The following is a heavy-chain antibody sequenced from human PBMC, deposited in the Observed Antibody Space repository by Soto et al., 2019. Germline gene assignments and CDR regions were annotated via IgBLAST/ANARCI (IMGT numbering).Heavy chain of an antibody. J-gene: IGHJ4*02. CDR3: APNGCSESSLDY. CDR2: ISADRCST. D-gene: IGHD6-19*01. CDR1: GFTYTLYG. Sequence: AAVKVSCKTSGFTYTLYGITWVRQAPGQGLEWVGWISADRCSTDYAQKFQGGVTLTTDTSTTTAYIELRSLTSDDTAVYYCAPNGCSESSLDYWAQGTLVTVSS. V-gene: IGHV1-18*01.